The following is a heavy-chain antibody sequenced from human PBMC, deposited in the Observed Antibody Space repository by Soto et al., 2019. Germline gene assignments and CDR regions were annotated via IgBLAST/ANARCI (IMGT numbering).Heavy chain of an antibody. D-gene: IGHD1-26*01. Sequence: GGSLRLSCAASGFTFSGSAMHWVRQASGKGLEWVGRIRSKANSYATAYAASVKGRFTISRDDSKNTAYLQMNSLKTEDTAVYYCTRELVGATSMVDYWGQGTLVTVSS. CDR3: TRELVGATSMVDY. J-gene: IGHJ4*02. CDR1: GFTFSGSA. V-gene: IGHV3-73*01. CDR2: IRSKANSYAT.